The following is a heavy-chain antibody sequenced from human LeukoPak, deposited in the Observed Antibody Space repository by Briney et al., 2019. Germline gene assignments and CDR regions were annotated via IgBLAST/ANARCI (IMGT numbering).Heavy chain of an antibody. D-gene: IGHD6-19*01. Sequence: GGSLRLFRAASGFTFSSYSMNWVRQAPGKGLEWVSSISSSSSYIYYADSVKGRFTNSRDNAKNSPYLQMNGLRAEDTAVYYCARNGHSGWDDYWGQGTLVTVSS. V-gene: IGHV3-21*01. CDR2: ISSSSSYI. J-gene: IGHJ4*02. CDR3: ARNGHSGWDDY. CDR1: GFTFSSYS.